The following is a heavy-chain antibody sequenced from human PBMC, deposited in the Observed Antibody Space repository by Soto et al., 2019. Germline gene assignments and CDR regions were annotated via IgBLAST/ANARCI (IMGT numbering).Heavy chain of an antibody. CDR1: GFTFSSYA. V-gene: IGHV3-30-3*01. Sequence: GGSMRLSCAASGFTFSSYAMHWVRQAPGKGLEWVAVISYDGSNKYYADSVKGRFTISRDNSKNTLYLQMNSLRAEDTAVYYCAKDRIGYSYGPFDYWGQGTLVTVSS. CDR2: ISYDGSNK. J-gene: IGHJ4*02. D-gene: IGHD5-18*01. CDR3: AKDRIGYSYGPFDY.